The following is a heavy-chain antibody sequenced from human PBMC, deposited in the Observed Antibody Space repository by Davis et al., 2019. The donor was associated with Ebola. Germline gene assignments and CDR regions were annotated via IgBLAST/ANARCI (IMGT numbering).Heavy chain of an antibody. CDR2: IYPGDSDT. J-gene: IGHJ2*01. CDR1: GYSFTSYW. D-gene: IGHD4-17*01. Sequence: KVSCKGSGYSFTSYWIGWVRQMPGKGLEWMGIIYPGDSDTRYSPAFQGQVTISADKSISTAYLQWSSLKASDTAMYYCARPRTVTHEWYFDLWGRGTLVTVSS. CDR3: ARPRTVTHEWYFDL. V-gene: IGHV5-51*01.